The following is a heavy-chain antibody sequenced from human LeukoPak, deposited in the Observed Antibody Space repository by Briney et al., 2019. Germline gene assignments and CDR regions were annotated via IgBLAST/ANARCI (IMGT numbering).Heavy chain of an antibody. V-gene: IGHV3-30*03. Sequence: GGSLRLSCAASGFTFSSYAMHWVRQAPGKGLEWVAVISYDGSNKYYADSVKGRFTISRDNSKNTVYLQMNSLRAEDTAVYYCARDGDYGDYPAGFDYWGQGTLVTVSS. D-gene: IGHD4-17*01. CDR1: GFTFSSYA. J-gene: IGHJ4*02. CDR2: ISYDGSNK. CDR3: ARDGDYGDYPAGFDY.